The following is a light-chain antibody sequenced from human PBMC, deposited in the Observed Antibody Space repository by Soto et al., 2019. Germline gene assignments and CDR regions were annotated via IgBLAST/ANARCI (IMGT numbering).Light chain of an antibody. CDR3: QQFGSSPWT. Sequence: EIVLTQSPGTLSLSPEERATLSCRASQSVTSSYLAWYQQKPGQAPRLLIYGASSRATGIPDRFSGSGSGTYFSLTISRREPEDFAVYYCQQFGSSPWTVGQGTKVEIK. CDR1: QSVTSSY. J-gene: IGKJ1*01. V-gene: IGKV3-20*01. CDR2: GAS.